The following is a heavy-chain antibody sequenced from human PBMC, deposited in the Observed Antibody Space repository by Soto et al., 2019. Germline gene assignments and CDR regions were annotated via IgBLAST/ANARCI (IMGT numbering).Heavy chain of an antibody. CDR1: GFPFSDHY. V-gene: IGHV3-11*01. J-gene: IGHJ3*02. CDR2: INFSGVTV. CDR3: VRDPRPSYGFDI. D-gene: IGHD5-18*01. Sequence: VQLVESGGGLVEPGGSLRLSCEASGFPFSDHYMNWIRQAPGKGLEWISYINFSGVTVYYAASVKGRFTISRDNAKNSIYLQMNRLTAEDTAMYYCVRDPRPSYGFDIWGQGTMVIVSS.